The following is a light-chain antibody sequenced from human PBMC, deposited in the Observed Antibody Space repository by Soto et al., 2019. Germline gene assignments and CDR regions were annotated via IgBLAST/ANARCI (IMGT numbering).Light chain of an antibody. V-gene: IGKV1-5*03. J-gene: IGKJ1*01. CDR3: QHYNSYSGA. CDR1: QTISSW. CDR2: KAS. Sequence: IQMAHAPSSLSVSLGDRVTITFRASQTISSWLAWYQQKPGKAPKLLIYKASTLKSGVPSRFSGSGSGTEFTLTISSLQLDDFATYYCQHYNSYSGAFGQGTKVDIK.